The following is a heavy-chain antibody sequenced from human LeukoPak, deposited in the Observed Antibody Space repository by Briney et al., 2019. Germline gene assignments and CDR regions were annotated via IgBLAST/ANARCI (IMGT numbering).Heavy chain of an antibody. CDR1: GGTFSSYA. Sequence: SVKVSCKASGGTFSSYAISWVRQAPGQGLEWMGGIIPIFGTANYAQKFQGRVTITTDESTSTAYMELSSLRAEDTAVYYCAREGSAYCSGGSCYVYWGQGTLVTVSS. D-gene: IGHD2-15*01. J-gene: IGHJ4*02. CDR2: IIPIFGTA. V-gene: IGHV1-69*05. CDR3: AREGSAYCSGGSCYVY.